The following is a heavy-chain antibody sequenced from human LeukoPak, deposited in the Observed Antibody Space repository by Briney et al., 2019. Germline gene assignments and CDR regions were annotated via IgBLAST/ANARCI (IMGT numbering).Heavy chain of an antibody. CDR3: ARDAYDHSDY. CDR1: GYSISSGYH. V-gene: IGHV4-38-2*02. D-gene: IGHD3-16*01. CDR2: VFHSGST. J-gene: IGHJ4*02. Sequence: KSSETLSLTCAVSGYSISSGYHWGWIRQPPGKGLEWIGSVFHSGSTYYNPSLESRVTVSVDTSQNQFYLKVSPVTAAETAVYYCARDAYDHSDYWGQGTLVTVSS.